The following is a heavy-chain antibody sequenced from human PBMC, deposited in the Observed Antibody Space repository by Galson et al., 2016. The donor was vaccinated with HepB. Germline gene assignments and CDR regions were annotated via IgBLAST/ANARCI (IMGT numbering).Heavy chain of an antibody. CDR1: GFSLSTSAVG. J-gene: IGHJ6*02. D-gene: IGHD6-13*01. CDR3: AHRQVATPGTHYYYYGMDV. CDR2: IYWDDDK. Sequence: PALVKPTQTPTLTCTFSGFSLSTSAVGVGWIRQPPGKALECLALIYWDDDKLYNPSLKSRLTITKDTSKNQVVLTMTNMDPVDTATYYCAHRQVATPGTHYYYYGMDVWGQGTTVTVSS. V-gene: IGHV2-5*02.